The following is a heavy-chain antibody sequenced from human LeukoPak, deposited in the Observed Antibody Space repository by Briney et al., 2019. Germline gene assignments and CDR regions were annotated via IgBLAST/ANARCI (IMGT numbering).Heavy chain of an antibody. D-gene: IGHD4-17*01. CDR3: ARDPEPDYGIDY. J-gene: IGHJ4*02. V-gene: IGHV1-18*01. CDR2: ISAYNGNA. CDR1: GYTFTSYG. Sequence: ASVKVSCKASGYTFTSYGVSGVRQAPGQGLEWMGWISAYNGNANYAQKLQGRVTMTTDTSTSTAYMELRSLRSEDTAVYYCARDPEPDYGIDYLGQGTLVTVSS.